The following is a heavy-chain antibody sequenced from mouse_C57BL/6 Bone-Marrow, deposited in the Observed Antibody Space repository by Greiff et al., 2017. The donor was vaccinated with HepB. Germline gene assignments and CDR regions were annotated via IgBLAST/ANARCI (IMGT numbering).Heavy chain of an antibody. Sequence: VQLKQSGAELVKPGASVKLSCTASGFNIKDYYMHWVKQRTEQGLEWIGRIDPEDGETKYAPKFQGKATITSDTSSNTAYLPLSSLTSEDTAVYYCARGNCGAFWGQGTLVAVSA. D-gene: IGHD2-1*01. CDR3: ARGNCGAF. J-gene: IGHJ3*01. V-gene: IGHV14-2*01. CDR1: GFNIKDYY. CDR2: IDPEDGET.